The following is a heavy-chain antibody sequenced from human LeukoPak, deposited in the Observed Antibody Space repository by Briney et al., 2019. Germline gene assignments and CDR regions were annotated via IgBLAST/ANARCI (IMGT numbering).Heavy chain of an antibody. CDR3: ANQKSYYYYGMDV. CDR2: ISGSGGST. CDR1: GFTFSSYA. J-gene: IGHJ6*02. Sequence: GASLRLSCAASGFTFSSYAMSWVRQAPGKGLEWVSAISGSGGSTYYADSMKGRFTISRDNSKNTLCLQVNSLRAEDTAVYYCANQKSYYYYGMDVWGQGTTVTVSS. V-gene: IGHV3-23*01.